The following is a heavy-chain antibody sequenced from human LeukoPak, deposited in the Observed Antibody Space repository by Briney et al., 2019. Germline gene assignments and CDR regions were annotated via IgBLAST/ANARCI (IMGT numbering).Heavy chain of an antibody. V-gene: IGHV4-34*01. CDR3: ARARITMVRGVSNSNWFDP. CDR1: GGSFSGYY. Sequence: PSETLSVTCAVYGGSFSGYYWSWIRQPPGNGLEWIGEINHSGSTNYNPSLKSRVTISVDTSKNQFSLKLSSVTAADTAVYYCARARITMVRGVSNSNWFDPWGQGTLVTVSS. J-gene: IGHJ5*02. CDR2: INHSGST. D-gene: IGHD3-10*01.